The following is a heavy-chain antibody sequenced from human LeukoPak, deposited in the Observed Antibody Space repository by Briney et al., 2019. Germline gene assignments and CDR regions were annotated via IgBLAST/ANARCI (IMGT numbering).Heavy chain of an antibody. D-gene: IGHD3-10*01. Sequence: EASVKVSCKVSGYTLTELSMHWVRQAPGKGLEWMGGFDPEDGETIYAQKFQGRVTMTEDTSTDTAYMELSSLRSEDTAVYYCARVDRHGFTGAFDIWGQGTMVTVSS. CDR1: GYTLTELS. V-gene: IGHV1-24*01. CDR2: FDPEDGET. CDR3: ARVDRHGFTGAFDI. J-gene: IGHJ3*02.